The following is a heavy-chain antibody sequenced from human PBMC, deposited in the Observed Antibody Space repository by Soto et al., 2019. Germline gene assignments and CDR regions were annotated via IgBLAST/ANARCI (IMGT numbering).Heavy chain of an antibody. D-gene: IGHD4-17*01. Sequence: EVQLVESGGGLVQPGGSLRLSCVASGFILNSYSMNWVRQAPGKGLEWVSYISSSSSTIYYADSVKGRFSISRDNAKNSLFLQMNSLRDDDTAVYYCVRGDYGDCFDPWGQGTLVTVSS. CDR1: GFILNSYS. V-gene: IGHV3-48*02. CDR2: ISSSSSTI. J-gene: IGHJ5*02. CDR3: VRGDYGDCFDP.